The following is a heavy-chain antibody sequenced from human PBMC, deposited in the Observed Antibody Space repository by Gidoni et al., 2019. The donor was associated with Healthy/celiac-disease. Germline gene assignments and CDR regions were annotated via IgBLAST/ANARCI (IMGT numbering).Heavy chain of an antibody. D-gene: IGHD3-10*01. CDR2: IYHSGST. J-gene: IGHJ4*02. CDR1: GGSTSSSNW. V-gene: IGHV4-4*02. Sequence: QVQLPESCPGLVTLSGTLSLTCAVPGGSTSSSNWWSWVRQPPGTGLEWIGEIYHSGSTNYNPSLKSRVTISVDKSKNQCSLKLSSVTAADTAVYYCARAPELWFGELEFWGQGTLVTVSS. CDR3: ARAPELWFGELEF.